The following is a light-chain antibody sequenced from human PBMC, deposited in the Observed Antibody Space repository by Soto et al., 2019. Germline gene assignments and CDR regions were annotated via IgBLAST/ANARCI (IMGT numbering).Light chain of an antibody. J-gene: IGLJ1*01. CDR3: SSFEVSNSFV. CDR1: SNDVGAYNY. Sequence: QSVLTQPPSASGSPGQPVTISCTGTSNDVGAYNYVSWYQQHPGKAPKVMIYEVNKRPSGVPDRFSGSKSGNTASLPVSGLQAEDGVNFYGSSFEVSNSFVLGIGTKVTAL. V-gene: IGLV2-8*01. CDR2: EVN.